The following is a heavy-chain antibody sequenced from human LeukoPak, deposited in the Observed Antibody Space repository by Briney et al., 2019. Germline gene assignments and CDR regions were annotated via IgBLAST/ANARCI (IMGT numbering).Heavy chain of an antibody. J-gene: IGHJ4*02. CDR2: ISSSSSTI. D-gene: IGHD3-10*01. Sequence: GGSLRLSCAASGFTFSSYSMNWVRKAPGKGLEWVSYISSSSSTIYYADSVKGRFTISRDNAKNSLYLQMNSLRAEDTAVYYCARFYGFGESKSRHFDYWGQGTLVTVSS. CDR1: GFTFSSYS. V-gene: IGHV3-48*04. CDR3: ARFYGFGESKSRHFDY.